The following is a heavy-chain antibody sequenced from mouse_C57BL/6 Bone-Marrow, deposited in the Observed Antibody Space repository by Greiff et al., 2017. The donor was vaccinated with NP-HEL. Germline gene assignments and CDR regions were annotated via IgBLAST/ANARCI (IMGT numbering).Heavy chain of an antibody. V-gene: IGHV1-82*01. J-gene: IGHJ2*01. CDR2: IYPGDGDT. D-gene: IGHD2-5*01. Sequence: QVQLQQSGPELVKPGASVKISCKASGYAFSSSWMNWVKQRPGKGLEWIGRIYPGDGDTNYNGKFKGKATLTADKSSITAYMQLSSLTSEDSAVYFCARSKAYYSNYDNFDYWGQGTTLTVSS. CDR3: ARSKAYYSNYDNFDY. CDR1: GYAFSSSW.